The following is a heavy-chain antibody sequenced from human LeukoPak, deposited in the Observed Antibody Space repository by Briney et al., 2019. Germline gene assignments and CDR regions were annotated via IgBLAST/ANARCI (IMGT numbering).Heavy chain of an antibody. J-gene: IGHJ4*02. V-gene: IGHV3-33*01. D-gene: IGHD6-6*01. Sequence: GGSLRLSCVVSGLSFSDYGMHWVRQAPGKGLEWVAVIWSDGSNKYYADSVKGRFTISRDNSKNTLYLQMNSLRAEDTAVYYCVRGPYSSSSPFDYWGQGTLVTVSS. CDR3: VRGPYSSSSPFDY. CDR2: IWSDGSNK. CDR1: GLSFSDYG.